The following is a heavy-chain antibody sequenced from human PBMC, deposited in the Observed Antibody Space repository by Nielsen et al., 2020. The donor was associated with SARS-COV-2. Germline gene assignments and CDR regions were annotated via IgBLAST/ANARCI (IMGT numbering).Heavy chain of an antibody. Sequence: GESLKISCAASGFTFSSYDMHWVRQATGKGLEWVSTIGTAGNTYYPDSVKGRFTISRDNAKNSIYLQMNSLGGEDTAVYYCRGWLATFDIWGQGTLVTVSS. CDR1: GFTFSSYD. J-gene: IGHJ3*02. CDR2: IGTAGNT. CDR3: RGWLATFDI. V-gene: IGHV3-13*01. D-gene: IGHD3-22*01.